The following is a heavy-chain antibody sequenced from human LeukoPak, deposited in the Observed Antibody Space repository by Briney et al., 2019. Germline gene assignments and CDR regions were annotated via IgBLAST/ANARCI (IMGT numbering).Heavy chain of an antibody. CDR3: ARFVGLTYYYYYMDV. CDR1: GFTFSDYY. D-gene: IGHD3-10*01. V-gene: IGHV3-11*04. CDR2: ISSSGSTI. Sequence: PGGSLRPSCAASGFTFSDYYMSWIRQAPGKGLEWVSYISSSGSTIYYADSVKGRFTISRDNAKNSLYLQMNSLRAEDTAVYYCARFVGLTYYYYYMDVWGQGTLVTVSS. J-gene: IGHJ6*03.